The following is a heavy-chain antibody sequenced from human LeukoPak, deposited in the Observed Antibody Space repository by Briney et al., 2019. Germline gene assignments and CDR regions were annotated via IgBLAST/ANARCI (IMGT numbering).Heavy chain of an antibody. CDR1: GYSFTSYW. V-gene: IGHV5-51*01. CDR3: ARLPLTRYGDYALIFDY. D-gene: IGHD4-17*01. CDR2: IYPGDSDT. Sequence: GEALKISCKGSGYSFTSYWIGWVRQMPGKGLEWMGIIYPGDSDTRYSPSFQGQVTISADKSISTAYLQWSSLKASDTAMYYCARLPLTRYGDYALIFDYWGQGTLVTVSS. J-gene: IGHJ4*02.